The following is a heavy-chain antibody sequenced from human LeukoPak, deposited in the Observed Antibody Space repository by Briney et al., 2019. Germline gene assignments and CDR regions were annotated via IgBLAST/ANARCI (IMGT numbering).Heavy chain of an antibody. Sequence: GGSLRLSCAASGNYWMHWVRQVPGKGLVWVSHINSDGSWTSYADPVKGRFTISKDNAKNTVYLQMNSLRAEDTAVYYCVSFYETYWGRGTLVTVSS. CDR2: INSDGSWT. CDR3: VSFYETY. J-gene: IGHJ4*02. CDR1: GNYW. D-gene: IGHD2/OR15-2a*01. V-gene: IGHV3-74*01.